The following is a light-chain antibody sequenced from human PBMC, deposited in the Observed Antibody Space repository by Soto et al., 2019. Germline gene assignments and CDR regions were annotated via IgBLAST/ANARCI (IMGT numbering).Light chain of an antibody. CDR1: QTVSSD. CDR2: GAS. Sequence: EVVMTQSPATLSVSHGGTATLSCRASQTVSSDLDWYQQKPGQAPRLLIYGASTRATGIPARFSGSGSGTEFTLTISSLQSEDFAVYWCQQYNNWPRTFGQGTKVDIK. V-gene: IGKV3-15*01. J-gene: IGKJ1*01. CDR3: QQYNNWPRT.